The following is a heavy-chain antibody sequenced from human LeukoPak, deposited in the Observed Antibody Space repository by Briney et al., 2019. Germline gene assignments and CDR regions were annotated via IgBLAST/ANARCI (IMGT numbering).Heavy chain of an antibody. V-gene: IGHV3-66*01. Sequence: GGSLRLSCVASGFTVSSNYMSWVRQAPGKGLEWVSVIYSGGSTYYADSVKGRFTISKDNSKNTLYLQMNSLRAEDTAVYYCAKGRGGMVRGVIMSDYWGQGTLVTVSS. CDR1: GFTVSSNY. CDR2: IYSGGST. CDR3: AKGRGGMVRGVIMSDY. D-gene: IGHD3-10*01. J-gene: IGHJ4*02.